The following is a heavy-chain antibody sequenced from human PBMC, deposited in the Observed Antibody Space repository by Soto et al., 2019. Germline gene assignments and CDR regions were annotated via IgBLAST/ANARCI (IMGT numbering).Heavy chain of an antibody. V-gene: IGHV3-21*01. D-gene: IGHD3-3*01. CDR2: ISSSSSYI. CDR1: GFTYSSYS. CDR3: ARGGGIDY. J-gene: IGHJ4*02. Sequence: GGSLRLSCAASGFTYSSYSMNWIRQAPGKGLEWVSYISSSSSYIYYADSAKGRFTISRDNAKNSLYLQMNSLRAEDTAVYYCARGGGIDYWGQGTLVTVSS.